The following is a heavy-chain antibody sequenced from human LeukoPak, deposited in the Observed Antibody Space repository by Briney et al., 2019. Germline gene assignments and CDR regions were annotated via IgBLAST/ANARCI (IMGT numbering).Heavy chain of an antibody. CDR3: SRDQYDSGVGGD. Sequence: PGGSLRLSCAASGFTFSSHWMHWVRQAPGKGLVWVSRINSDGSSTSYADSVKGRFTISRDNAKNTLYLQMSSLRAGDTAVYYCSRDQYDSGVGGDWGQGTLVTVSS. CDR1: GFTFSSHW. D-gene: IGHD3-22*01. V-gene: IGHV3-74*01. J-gene: IGHJ4*02. CDR2: INSDGSST.